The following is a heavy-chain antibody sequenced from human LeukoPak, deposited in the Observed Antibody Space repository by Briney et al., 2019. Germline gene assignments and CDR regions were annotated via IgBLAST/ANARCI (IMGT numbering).Heavy chain of an antibody. D-gene: IGHD5-12*01. CDR1: GFTFSDYY. Sequence: GGSLGLSCAASGFTFSDYYMSWIRQAPGKGLEWVSYISSSGSTIYYADSVKGRFTISGDNAKNSLYLQMNSLRAEDTAVYYCARAYDSGYDSSFDYWGQGTLVTVSS. J-gene: IGHJ4*02. V-gene: IGHV3-11*01. CDR2: ISSSGSTI. CDR3: ARAYDSGYDSSFDY.